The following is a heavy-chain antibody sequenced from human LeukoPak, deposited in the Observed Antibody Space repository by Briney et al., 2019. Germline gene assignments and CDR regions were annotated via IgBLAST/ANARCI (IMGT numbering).Heavy chain of an antibody. CDR1: GFSFSYYA. Sequence: GGSLRLSCAASGFSFSYYAMSWVRQAPGKGLEWVGRIKSKTDGGTTDYAAPVKGRFTISRDDSKNTLYLQMNSLKTEDTAVYYCTTVPDGSYPVGDYWGQGTLVTVSS. CDR3: TTVPDGSYPVGDY. CDR2: IKSKTDGGTT. V-gene: IGHV3-15*01. J-gene: IGHJ4*02. D-gene: IGHD1-26*01.